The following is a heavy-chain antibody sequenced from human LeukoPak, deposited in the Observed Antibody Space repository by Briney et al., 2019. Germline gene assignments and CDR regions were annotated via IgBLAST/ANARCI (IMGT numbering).Heavy chain of an antibody. J-gene: IGHJ4*02. CDR1: DYSISSGYF. V-gene: IGHV4-38-2*02. Sequence: SETLSLTCVASDYSISSGYFWGWIRRPPGKGLEWIGSISHSGTTYYNPSFKSRVTISLDTSKNQFSLKLKSVTAADTGFYYCEREGDILGATIDSWGQGTLVTVSS. CDR2: ISHSGTT. D-gene: IGHD1-26*01. CDR3: EREGDILGATIDS.